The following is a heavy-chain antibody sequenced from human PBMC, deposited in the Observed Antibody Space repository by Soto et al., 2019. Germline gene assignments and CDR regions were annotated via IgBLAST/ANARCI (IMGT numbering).Heavy chain of an antibody. CDR1: GYTFTSYG. CDR2: ISAYNGNT. J-gene: IGHJ4*02. CDR3: ARSDIAVAGGPPFDY. V-gene: IGHV1-18*01. Sequence: ASVKVSCKASGYTFTSYGISWVRQAPGQGLEWMGWISAYNGNTNYAQKLQGRVTMTTDTSTSTAYMELRSLRSDDTAVYYCARSDIAVAGGPPFDYWGQGTLVTVSS. D-gene: IGHD6-19*01.